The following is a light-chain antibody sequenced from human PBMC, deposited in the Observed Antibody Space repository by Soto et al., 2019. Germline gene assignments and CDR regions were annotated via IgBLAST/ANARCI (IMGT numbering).Light chain of an antibody. CDR2: GAS. Sequence: AIQMTQSPSSLSASVGDRVTITCRASQSISKDLNWYQQKPGEAPMLLIYGASILQSGVPPRFSGSGSGTDFTLTISSLQPEDFATYYCQHLNAYPITFGQGTRLEI. V-gene: IGKV1-13*02. CDR1: QSISKD. J-gene: IGKJ5*01. CDR3: QHLNAYPIT.